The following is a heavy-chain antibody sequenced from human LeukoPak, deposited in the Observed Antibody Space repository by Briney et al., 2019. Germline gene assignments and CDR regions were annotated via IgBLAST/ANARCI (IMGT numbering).Heavy chain of an antibody. D-gene: IGHD2-21*01. CDR3: ARRSRRVGGASGGERAFDT. J-gene: IGHJ3*02. Sequence: SETLSLTCIVSGDSISSRSYYRDWVREAPGKGLEWIGSISYDGNTYYNPSLKSRVTMSADTSKSQFSLKLSAVTAADTGVYYCARRSRRVGGASGGERAFDTWGRGKMVTISS. V-gene: IGHV4-39*01. CDR1: GDSISSRSYY. CDR2: ISYDGNT.